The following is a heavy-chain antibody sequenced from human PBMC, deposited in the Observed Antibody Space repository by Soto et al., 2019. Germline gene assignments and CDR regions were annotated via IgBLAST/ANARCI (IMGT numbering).Heavy chain of an antibody. CDR3: VRRLGGNSASAFDV. V-gene: IGHV3-74*01. D-gene: IGHD2-21*02. Sequence: PGGSLRLSCAASGFTFSSYWMHWVRQAPGKGLVWVSRINSDGSNTNYADSVKGRFTISRDNAKNTLYLQMNSLRAEDTAVYYCVRRLGGNSASAFDVWGQGTLVTVSS. CDR1: GFTFSSYW. CDR2: INSDGSNT. J-gene: IGHJ3*01.